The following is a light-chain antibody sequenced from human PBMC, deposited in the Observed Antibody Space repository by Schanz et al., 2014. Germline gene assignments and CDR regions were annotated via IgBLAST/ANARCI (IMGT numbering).Light chain of an antibody. V-gene: IGLV2-8*01. Sequence: LTQPPSASGSPGQSVTISCTGTDVGGYNYVSWYQRHPGKAPKLMIYDVSKRPSGVPDRFSGSKSGNTASLTISGLQAEDEADYYCSSYRRTAAVAVFGTGTKLTVL. J-gene: IGLJ1*01. CDR3: SSYRRTAAVAV. CDR2: DVS. CDR1: DVGGYNY.